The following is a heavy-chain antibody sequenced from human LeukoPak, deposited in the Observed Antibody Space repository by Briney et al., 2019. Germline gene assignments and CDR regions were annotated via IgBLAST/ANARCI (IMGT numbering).Heavy chain of an antibody. CDR1: GFIFSNYA. D-gene: IGHD1-26*01. J-gene: IGHJ4*02. CDR3: ARDWMEGATFEIQGPVDY. V-gene: IGHV3-23*01. CDR2: FSGSGGYV. Sequence: TGGSLRLSCAASGFIFSNYAMSWVRQAPGKGLEWVSSFSGSGGYVYYADSVKGRFTISRDTSKNTLYLQMNSLRAEDTAVYYCARDWMEGATFEIQGPVDYWGQGTLVSVSS.